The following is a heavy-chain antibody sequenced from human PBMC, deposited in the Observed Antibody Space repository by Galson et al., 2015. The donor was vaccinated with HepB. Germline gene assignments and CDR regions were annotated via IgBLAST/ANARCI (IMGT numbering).Heavy chain of an antibody. CDR3: ARDRVPGYYKRYDHYGMDV. CDR2: ISSGSSTV. D-gene: IGHD3-9*01. V-gene: IGHV3-48*02. J-gene: IGHJ6*02. CDR1: GFTFSDYS. Sequence: SLRLSCAASGFTFSDYSMNWVRQAPGKGLEWVSYISSGSSTVHYVDSVKGRFTISRDNAKNSLYPQMNSLRDEDTAVYYCARDRVPGYYKRYDHYGMDVWGQGTTVTVSS.